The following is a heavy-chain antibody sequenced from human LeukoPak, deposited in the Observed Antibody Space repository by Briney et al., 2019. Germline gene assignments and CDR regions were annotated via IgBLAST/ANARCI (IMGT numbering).Heavy chain of an antibody. CDR1: GGSISSGGYS. J-gene: IGHJ5*02. D-gene: IGHD3-3*01. Sequence: SETLSLTCTVSGGSISSGGYSWSWLRPHPGKGLEWIGYIYYSGSTYYNPSLKSRVTISVDTSKNQFSLKLSSVTAAYTAVYYCAGGTRSYDFWSVRGSWFDPWGQGTLVTVSS. V-gene: IGHV4-31*03. CDR2: IYYSGST. CDR3: AGGTRSYDFWSVRGSWFDP.